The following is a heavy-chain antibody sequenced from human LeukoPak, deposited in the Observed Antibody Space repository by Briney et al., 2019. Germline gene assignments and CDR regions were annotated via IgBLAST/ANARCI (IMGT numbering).Heavy chain of an antibody. CDR1: GGSISSGSYY. J-gene: IGHJ4*02. CDR3: ARTIVVVPAARINYFDY. Sequence: ASETLSLTCTVSGGSISSGSYYWSWIRQPAGKGLEWIGRIYTSGSTNYNPSLKSRVTISVYTSKNQFSLKLSSVTAADTAVYYCARTIVVVPAARINYFDYWGQGTLVTVSS. V-gene: IGHV4-61*02. CDR2: IYTSGST. D-gene: IGHD2-2*01.